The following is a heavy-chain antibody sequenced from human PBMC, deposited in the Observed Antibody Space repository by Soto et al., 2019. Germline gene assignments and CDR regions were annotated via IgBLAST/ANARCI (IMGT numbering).Heavy chain of an antibody. CDR2: LSDSGGSI. Sequence: PGGSLRLSCTASGFTFNRHAMTWVRQALGKGLEWVSGLSDSGGSIYYADSVKGRFTISRDNSMNTLYLQMNTLRAEDTAVYYCAKVSSAWYAGFFDLWGQGTLDTVSS. D-gene: IGHD2-8*01. J-gene: IGHJ4*02. CDR3: AKVSSAWYAGFFDL. V-gene: IGHV3-23*01. CDR1: GFTFNRHA.